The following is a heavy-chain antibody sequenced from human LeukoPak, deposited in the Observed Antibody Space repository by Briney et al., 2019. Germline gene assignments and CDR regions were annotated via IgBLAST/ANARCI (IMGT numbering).Heavy chain of an antibody. CDR3: ARDRAGRSLGYFDY. D-gene: IGHD6-19*01. CDR1: GYTFTSYG. V-gene: IGHV1-18*04. CDR2: ISAYNGNT. J-gene: IGHJ4*02. Sequence: ASVKVSCTSSGYTFTSYGISWVRQAPGPGLEWMGWISAYNGNTNYAQKLQGRVTMTTDTSTSTAYMELRSLRSDDTAVYYCARDRAGRSLGYFDYWGQGTLVTVSS.